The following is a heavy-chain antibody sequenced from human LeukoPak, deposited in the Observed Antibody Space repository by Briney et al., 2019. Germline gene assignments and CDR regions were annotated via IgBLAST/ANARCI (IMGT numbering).Heavy chain of an antibody. J-gene: IGHJ6*02. CDR2: IYSGGST. D-gene: IGHD2-15*01. V-gene: IGHV3-53*01. CDR1: GFTFSSYA. CDR3: ARMLQNYGMDV. Sequence: PGGSLRLSCAASGFTFSSYAMSWVRQAPGKGLEWVSVIYSGGSTYYADSVKGRFTISRDNSKNTLYLQMNSLRAEDTAVYYCARMLQNYGMDVWGQGTTVTVSS.